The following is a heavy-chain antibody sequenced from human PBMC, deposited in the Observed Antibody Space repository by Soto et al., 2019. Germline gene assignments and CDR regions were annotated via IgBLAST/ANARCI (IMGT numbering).Heavy chain of an antibody. CDR2: ISPYSGKT. J-gene: IGHJ6*02. D-gene: IGHD3-16*01. CDR3: ALGDNYITPTPQDV. V-gene: IGHV1-18*01. CDR1: GYIFVNYG. Sequence: QVQLVQSGDEVRKPGSSVKVSCKASGYIFVNYGIAWVRQAPGQGLEWMGWISPYSGKTHYASKAQGRLTMTTATYSSTAYMDLGSLTSDATAVYYFALGDNYITPTPQDVWGQGTTVTVSS.